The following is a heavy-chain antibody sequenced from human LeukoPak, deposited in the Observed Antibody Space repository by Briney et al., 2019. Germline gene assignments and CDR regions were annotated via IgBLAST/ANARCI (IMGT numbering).Heavy chain of an antibody. CDR3: AKPSGSGVDY. CDR2: IRYGGTNT. Sequence: GGSLRLSCGASGFMFNTHDMHWVRQAPGKGLEWVAFIRYGGTNTYYADSVKGRFTISRDNSRNTLYLQMKSLRREDTAVYYCAKPSGSGVDYWGQGTRITVSS. V-gene: IGHV3-30*02. J-gene: IGHJ4*02. D-gene: IGHD1-26*01. CDR1: GFMFNTHD.